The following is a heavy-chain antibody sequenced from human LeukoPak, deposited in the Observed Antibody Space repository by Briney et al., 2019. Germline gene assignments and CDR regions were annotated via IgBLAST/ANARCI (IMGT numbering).Heavy chain of an antibody. V-gene: IGHV3-30-3*01. Sequence: PGGSLRLSCAASGFTFSSYAMHWVRQAPGKGLEWVAVISYDGSNKYYADSVKGRFTISRDNAKNSLYLQMNSLRAEDTAVYYCARGRGQYYFDYWGQGTLVTVSS. CDR1: GFTFSSYA. CDR2: ISYDGSNK. CDR3: ARGRGQYYFDY. J-gene: IGHJ4*02.